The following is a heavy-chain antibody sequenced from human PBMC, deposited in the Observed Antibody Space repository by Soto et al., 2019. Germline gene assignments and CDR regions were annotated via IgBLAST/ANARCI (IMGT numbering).Heavy chain of an antibody. V-gene: IGHV3-9*01. D-gene: IGHD3-10*01. Sequence: EVQLVESGGGLVQPGRSLRLSCAASGFTFDDYAMHWVRQAPGKGLEWVSGISWNSDSIGYGDSVKGRFTISRDNAKNSLYLQMNSLRPEDTALYYCAKDMSDYYGSGTYQDGLDVWGQGTRVTVSS. CDR1: GFTFDDYA. CDR2: ISWNSDSI. CDR3: AKDMSDYYGSGTYQDGLDV. J-gene: IGHJ3*01.